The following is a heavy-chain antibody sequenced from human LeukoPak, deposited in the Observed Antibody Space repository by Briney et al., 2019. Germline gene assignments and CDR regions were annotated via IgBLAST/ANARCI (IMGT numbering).Heavy chain of an antibody. CDR1: GFTFSSYA. D-gene: IGHD5-24*01. CDR2: ISGSGGST. V-gene: IGHV3-23*01. CDR3: AKDGYNLGGFDY. Sequence: GGSLRLSCAASGFTFSSYAMSWVRQAPGKGLEWVSAISGSGGSTYYADSVKGRFTISRDNSKNTLYLQMNSLRAEDTSVYYCAKDGYNLGGFDYWGQGTLVTVSS. J-gene: IGHJ4*02.